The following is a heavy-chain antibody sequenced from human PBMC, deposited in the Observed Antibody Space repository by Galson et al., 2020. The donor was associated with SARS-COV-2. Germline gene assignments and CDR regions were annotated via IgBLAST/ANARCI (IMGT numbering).Heavy chain of an antibody. CDR3: ATGGPTMVRGVMRYGMDV. CDR2: ISGSGGST. Sequence: GESLKISCAASGFTFSSYAMSWVRQAPGKGLEWVSAISGSGGSTYYPDSVKGRFTLSRDNSKNTLYLQMNSLRAEDTAVYYCATGGPTMVRGVMRYGMDVWGQGTTVTVSS. D-gene: IGHD3-10*01. J-gene: IGHJ6*02. CDR1: GFTFSSYA. V-gene: IGHV3-23*01.